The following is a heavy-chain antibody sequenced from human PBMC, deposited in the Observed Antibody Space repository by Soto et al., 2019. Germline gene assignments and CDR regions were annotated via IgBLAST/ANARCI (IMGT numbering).Heavy chain of an antibody. J-gene: IGHJ4*02. V-gene: IGHV3-33*01. CDR2: IWYDGSNK. CDR3: ARSPVVRDYFDY. Sequence: GGFLRLWCAVSGFTFSSYGRHWVRQDPGKGLEWVAVIWYDGSNKYYADSVKGRFTISRDNSKNTLYLQMNSLRAEDTAVYYCARSPVVRDYFDYLGQGTLVTGSS. CDR1: GFTFSSYG.